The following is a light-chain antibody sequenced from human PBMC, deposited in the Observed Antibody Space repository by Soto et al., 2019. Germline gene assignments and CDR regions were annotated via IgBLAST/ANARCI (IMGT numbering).Light chain of an antibody. J-gene: IGLJ2*01. V-gene: IGLV8-61*01. CDR2: STN. CDR3: MLYMGNGIGL. CDR1: SGSVSTSYY. Sequence: QTVVTQEPSFSVSPGGTVTLTCGLSSGSVSTSYYPSWYQQTPGQPPRTLIYSTNTRSSGVPGRFSGSILGNKAALTITGAQADDESDYYCMLYMGNGIGLFGGGTKLTVL.